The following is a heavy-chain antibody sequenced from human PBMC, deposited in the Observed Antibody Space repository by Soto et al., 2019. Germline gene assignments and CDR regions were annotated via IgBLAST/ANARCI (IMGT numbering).Heavy chain of an antibody. Sequence: ASVKVSCKASGGTFSSYAISWVRQAPGQGLEWMGGIIPIFGTANYAQKFQGRVTITADESNNQLSLHLNSVTPDDTAVYYCARLIGNSWLDSWGQGTLVTVSS. CDR2: IIPIFGTA. CDR1: GGTFSSYA. J-gene: IGHJ5*01. V-gene: IGHV1-69*13. D-gene: IGHD2-8*01. CDR3: ARLIGNSWLDS.